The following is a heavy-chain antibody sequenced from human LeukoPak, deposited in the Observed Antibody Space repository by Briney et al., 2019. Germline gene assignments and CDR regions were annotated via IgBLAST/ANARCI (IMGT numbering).Heavy chain of an antibody. V-gene: IGHV3-66*02. CDR1: GFTFSSNY. J-gene: IGHJ5*02. Sequence: GGSLRLSCAVSGFTFSSNYMSWVRQAPGKGLEWVSVIYTDGSAYYPDSVKGRFTISRDNSKNTLYLQMNSLRAEDTAVYYCARGRTDIAAAGSIRNNWFDPWGQGTLVTVSS. CDR2: IYTDGSA. D-gene: IGHD6-13*01. CDR3: ARGRTDIAAAGSIRNNWFDP.